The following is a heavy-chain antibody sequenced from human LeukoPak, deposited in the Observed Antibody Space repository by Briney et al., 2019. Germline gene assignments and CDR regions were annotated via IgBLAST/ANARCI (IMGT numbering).Heavy chain of an antibody. Sequence: ASVTVSCTASGYTFTGYYMHWVRQAPGQGLEWMGIINPSGGSTSYAQKFQGRVTMTRDMSTSTVYMELSSLRSEDTAVYYCARGDAYDSSGYSEPFDYWGQGTLVTVSS. CDR1: GYTFTGYY. D-gene: IGHD3-22*01. J-gene: IGHJ4*02. V-gene: IGHV1-46*01. CDR3: ARGDAYDSSGYSEPFDY. CDR2: INPSGGST.